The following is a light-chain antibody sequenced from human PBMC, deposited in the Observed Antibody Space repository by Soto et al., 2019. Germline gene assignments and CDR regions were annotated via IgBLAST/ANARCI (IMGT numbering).Light chain of an antibody. CDR2: DVS. Sequence: QSALTQPASVSGSPGQSITISCTGTSSVVGGYNYVSWYQQHPDKAPKLVIYDVSNRPSGVSNRFSASKSGNTASLTISGLQAEDEADYYCISYTRSGTRVFGGGTKLTVL. CDR3: ISYTRSGTRV. V-gene: IGLV2-14*03. CDR1: SSVVGGYNY. J-gene: IGLJ3*02.